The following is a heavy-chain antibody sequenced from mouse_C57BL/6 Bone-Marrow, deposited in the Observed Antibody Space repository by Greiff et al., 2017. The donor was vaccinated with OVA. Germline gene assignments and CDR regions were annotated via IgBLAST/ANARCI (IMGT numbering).Heavy chain of an antibody. D-gene: IGHD2-9*01. CDR2: IHPSDSDT. Sequence: QVQLQQPGAELVKPGASVKVSCKASGYTFTSYWMHWVKQRPGQGLEWIGRIHPSDSDTNYNQKFKGKATLTVDKSSSTAYMQLSSLTSEDSAVYDCAIETYYGYGFAYWGQGTLVTVSA. J-gene: IGHJ3*01. CDR3: AIETYYGYGFAY. V-gene: IGHV1-74*01. CDR1: GYTFTSYW.